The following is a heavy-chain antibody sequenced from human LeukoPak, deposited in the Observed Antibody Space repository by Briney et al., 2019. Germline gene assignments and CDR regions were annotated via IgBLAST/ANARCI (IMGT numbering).Heavy chain of an antibody. D-gene: IGHD6-6*01. CDR1: GFSFSIYF. V-gene: IGHV3-23*01. CDR2: ISVSGDRT. CDR3: AKQSTARSLGE. J-gene: IGHJ4*02. Sequence: GGSLRLSCAASGFSFSIYFMNWVRQAPGKGLEWVSGISVSGDRTYYADSVRGRFTISRGNSKNTLYLQMNNLRGDDTAVYYCAKQSTARSLGEGGQGTLVTVSS.